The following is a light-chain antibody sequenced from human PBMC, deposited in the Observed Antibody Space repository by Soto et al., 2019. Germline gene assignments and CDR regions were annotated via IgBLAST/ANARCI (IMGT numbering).Light chain of an antibody. CDR1: SSDVGAYNY. J-gene: IGLJ2*01. CDR3: SSYTSRNTLL. CDR2: DVS. V-gene: IGLV2-14*01. Sequence: QSALTQPASVSGSPGQSITISCTGTSSDVGAYNYVSWYQQHPDKAPKLIIYDVSNRPSGFSNRFSGSKSGNTASLTISGLEAEDEADFYCSSYTSRNTLLFGGGTQVTVL.